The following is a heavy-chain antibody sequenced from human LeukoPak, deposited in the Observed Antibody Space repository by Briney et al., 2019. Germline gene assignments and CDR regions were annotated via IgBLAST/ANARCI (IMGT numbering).Heavy chain of an antibody. CDR1: GGSISSYY. CDR3: ARVSRALFDY. Sequence: PSETLSLTCTVSGGSISSYYWSWIRQPPGKGLEWIGYIYYSGSTNYNPSLKSRVTISVGTSKNQFSLKLSSVTAADTAVYYCARVSRALFDYWGQGTLVTVSS. CDR2: IYYSGST. J-gene: IGHJ4*02. V-gene: IGHV4-59*01.